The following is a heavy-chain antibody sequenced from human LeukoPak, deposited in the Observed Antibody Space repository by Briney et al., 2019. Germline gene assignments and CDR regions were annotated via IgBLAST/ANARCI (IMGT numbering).Heavy chain of an antibody. CDR3: ARYVPVKTGPTRASFDY. V-gene: IGHV4-39*01. D-gene: IGHD1-1*01. CDR1: GGSISSSSYY. Sequence: SETLSLTCTVSGGSISSSSYYWGWIRQPPGKGLEWIGSIYYSGSTYYNPSLKSRVTISVDTSKNQFSLNLRSVTAADTAVYYCARYVPVKTGPTRASFDYWGQGILVTVSS. J-gene: IGHJ4*02. CDR2: IYYSGST.